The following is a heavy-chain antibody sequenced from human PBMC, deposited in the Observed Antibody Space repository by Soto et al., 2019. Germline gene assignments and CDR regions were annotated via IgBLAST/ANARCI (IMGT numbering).Heavy chain of an antibody. J-gene: IGHJ6*02. CDR1: GDSISSSY. V-gene: IGHV4-59*12. Sequence: PSETLSLTCTVSGDSISSSYWSWIRQSPGKGLEWIGYIYYSGSTNYNPSLKSRVTISVDTSKNQFSLKLSSVTAADTAVYYCARASIVLVPAATYYYYYYGMDVWGQGTTVTVSS. CDR2: IYYSGST. D-gene: IGHD2-2*01. CDR3: ARASIVLVPAATYYYYYYGMDV.